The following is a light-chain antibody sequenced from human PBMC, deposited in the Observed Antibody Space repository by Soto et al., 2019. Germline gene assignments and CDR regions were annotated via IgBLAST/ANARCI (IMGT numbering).Light chain of an antibody. CDR3: QHYGNEGT. V-gene: IGKV3-20*01. CDR2: STS. CDR1: QRFGSSN. J-gene: IGKJ3*01. Sequence: EIVLTQSPGTLSLSPGERGTLSCRASQRFGSSNLAWYQQKPGQAPRLLIYSTSSRATGIPDRFSGSGSGTDFTLTISRLEPEDFAVYYCQHYGNEGTFGPGTQVDLK.